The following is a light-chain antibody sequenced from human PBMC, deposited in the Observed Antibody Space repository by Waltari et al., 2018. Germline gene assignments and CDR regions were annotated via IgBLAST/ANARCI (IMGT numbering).Light chain of an antibody. J-gene: IGLJ3*02. CDR2: STN. V-gene: IGLV8-61*01. CDR1: SGSVTTSYY. Sequence: QTVVTQEPSFSVSPGGTVTLTCGLSSGSVTTSYYPSWYRQTPGQPPRPLMYSTNTRASGVPDRCSGSILGNTAALTITGAQADDESDYYCALYMTSGIWAFGGGTKLTVL. CDR3: ALYMTSGIWA.